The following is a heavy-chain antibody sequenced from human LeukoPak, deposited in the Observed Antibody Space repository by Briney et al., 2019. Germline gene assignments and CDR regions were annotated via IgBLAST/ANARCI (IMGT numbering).Heavy chain of an antibody. V-gene: IGHV4-4*02. D-gene: IGHD3-3*01. J-gene: IGHJ4*02. CDR2: VHLDGRT. CDR1: GGSVINTNW. Sequence: PSETLSLTCGVSGGSVINTNWWTWVRPPPGKGLEWIGEVHLDGRTNYNPSLESRLTTSVDVSENQVSLKLTSVTAADTAVYYCAREGGFYRPLDYSGQGTLVTVSS. CDR3: AREGGFYRPLDY.